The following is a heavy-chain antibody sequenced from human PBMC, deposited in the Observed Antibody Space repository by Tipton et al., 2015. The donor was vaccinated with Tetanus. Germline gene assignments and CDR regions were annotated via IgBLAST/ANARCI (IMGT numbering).Heavy chain of an antibody. CDR1: GSSISRSGHY. CDR2: VYHSGAT. CDR3: ARANNDYPKKGPFDY. J-gene: IGHJ4*02. V-gene: IGHV4-61*08. D-gene: IGHD5-12*01. Sequence: GLVKPSETLSLTCTVSGSSISRSGHYWTWIRQPPGKEPEWVGYVYHSGATNYHPSLKSRLASSADTSKNQFSLNLRSVITADTAVYYCARANNDYPKKGPFDYWGQGILVIVSS.